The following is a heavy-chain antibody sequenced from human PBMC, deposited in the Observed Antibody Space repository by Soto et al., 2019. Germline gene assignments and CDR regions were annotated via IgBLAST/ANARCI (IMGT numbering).Heavy chain of an antibody. D-gene: IGHD4-17*01. Sequence: QVQLVESGGGVVQPGRSLRLSCSASGFTFSDYAIHWVRQAPGKGLEWVAVTSDDGINKYTADSVKGRFIISRDNSKNTVFLPMSSLGPEDTAVYYCARRLTTSVTAMGYWGQGTLVTVSS. CDR2: TSDDGINK. CDR3: ARRLTTSVTAMGY. V-gene: IGHV3-30-3*01. CDR1: GFTFSDYA. J-gene: IGHJ4*02.